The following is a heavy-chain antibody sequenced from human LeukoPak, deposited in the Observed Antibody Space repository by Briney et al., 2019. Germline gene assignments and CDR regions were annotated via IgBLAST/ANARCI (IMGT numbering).Heavy chain of an antibody. V-gene: IGHV3-30-3*01. CDR3: ARALRRYSSSYDFDY. CDR1: GFTFSSYA. CDR2: ISYDGSNK. Sequence: PGGSLRPSCAASGFTFSSYAMHWVRQAPGKGLEWVAVISYDGSNKYYADSVKGRFTISRDNSKNTLYLQMNSLRAEDTAVYYCARALRRYSSSYDFDYWGQGTLVTVSS. D-gene: IGHD6-6*01. J-gene: IGHJ4*02.